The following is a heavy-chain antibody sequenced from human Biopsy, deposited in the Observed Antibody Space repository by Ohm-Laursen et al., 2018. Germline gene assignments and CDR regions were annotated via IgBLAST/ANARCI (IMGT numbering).Heavy chain of an antibody. D-gene: IGHD2-15*01. CDR3: AKDGVAVGAGGDPYYYGMDV. Sequence: SLRLSCTASGFIFSYCGMHWARQAPGKGLEWVAVIWYDGSNKYYADSVKGRFTISRDNSKDTLYLQLNSLRAEDTAVYYCAKDGVAVGAGGDPYYYGMDVWGQGTTVTASS. J-gene: IGHJ6*02. V-gene: IGHV3-30*18. CDR1: GFIFSYCG. CDR2: IWYDGSNK.